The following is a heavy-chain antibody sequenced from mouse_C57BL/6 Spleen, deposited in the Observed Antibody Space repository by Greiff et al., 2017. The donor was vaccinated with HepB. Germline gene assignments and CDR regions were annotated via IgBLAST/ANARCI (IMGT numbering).Heavy chain of an antibody. CDR2: IYPGNSDT. Sequence: DVKLQESGTVLARPGASVKMSCKTSGYTFTSYWMHWVKQRPGQGLEWIGAIYPGNSDTSYNQKFKGKAKLTAVTSASTAYMELSSLTNEDSAVYYCTRSITTVVAPRFAYWGQGTLVTVSA. J-gene: IGHJ3*01. CDR1: GYTFTSYW. D-gene: IGHD1-1*01. CDR3: TRSITTVVAPRFAY. V-gene: IGHV1-5*01.